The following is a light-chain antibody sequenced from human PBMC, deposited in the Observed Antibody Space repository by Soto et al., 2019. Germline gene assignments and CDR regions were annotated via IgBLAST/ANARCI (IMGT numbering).Light chain of an antibody. CDR1: SSNIGSFYD. J-gene: IGLJ2*01. Sequence: QSVLTQPPSVSGAPGQRVTIPCTGSSSNIGSFYDVHWYQQLPGAVPKLIIYGDNNRPSGVPDRFSGSKSGTSASLAITGIQAEDEADYYCQSYDNILSHVIFGGGTKLTVL. V-gene: IGLV1-40*01. CDR2: GDN. CDR3: QSYDNILSHVI.